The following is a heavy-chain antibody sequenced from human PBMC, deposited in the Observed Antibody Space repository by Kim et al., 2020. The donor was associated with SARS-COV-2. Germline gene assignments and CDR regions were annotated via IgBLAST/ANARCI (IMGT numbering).Heavy chain of an antibody. D-gene: IGHD6-13*01. V-gene: IGHV3-11*01. Sequence: DSVKGRFTITRDNAKNSLYLQMNSLRAEDTAVYYCARWLAAAGEYNWFDPWGQGTLVTVSA. CDR3: ARWLAAAGEYNWFDP. J-gene: IGHJ5*02.